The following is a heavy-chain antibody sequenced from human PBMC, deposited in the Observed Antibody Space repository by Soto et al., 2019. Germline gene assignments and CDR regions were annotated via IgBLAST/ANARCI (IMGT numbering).Heavy chain of an antibody. CDR1: GGSISSGGYY. Sequence: QVQLQESGPGLVKPSQTLSLTCTVSGGSISSGGYYWSWIRQHPGKGLEWIGYIYYSGSTYYNPSLKSRVTISGDTSKNQFSLKLSSVTAADTAVYYCATYDSSDYYSGSPIGWFAPWGQGTLVTVSS. CDR3: ATYDSSDYYSGSPIGWFAP. V-gene: IGHV4-31*03. J-gene: IGHJ5*02. CDR2: IYYSGST. D-gene: IGHD3-22*01.